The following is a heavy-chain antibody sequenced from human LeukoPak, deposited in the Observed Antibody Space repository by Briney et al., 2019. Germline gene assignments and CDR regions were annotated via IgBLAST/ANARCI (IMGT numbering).Heavy chain of an antibody. J-gene: IGHJ4*02. CDR3: ARDTKYCSGGSCYPH. V-gene: IGHV3-21*01. CDR2: ISSSSSYI. D-gene: IGHD2-15*01. Sequence: GGSLRLSCAASGFTFSSYSMNWVRQAPGKGLWWVSSISSSSSYIYYADSVKGRFTISRDNAKNSLYLQMNSLRAEDTAVYYCARDTKYCSGGSCYPHWGQGTLVTVSS. CDR1: GFTFSSYS.